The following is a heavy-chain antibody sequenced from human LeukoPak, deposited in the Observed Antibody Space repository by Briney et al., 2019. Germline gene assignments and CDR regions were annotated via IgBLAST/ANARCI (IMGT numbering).Heavy chain of an antibody. J-gene: IGHJ4*02. V-gene: IGHV4-4*07. Sequence: SQTLSLTCTVSGASISSYYWSWIRQPAGKGLEWIGRIYIGGNTKYNPSLKSRVTMSVDTSKNLFSLKVSSVTAADTAVYYCARGSSSSSIYFDYWGQGTLVTVSS. CDR3: ARGSSSSSIYFDY. CDR1: GASISSYY. CDR2: IYIGGNT. D-gene: IGHD6-13*01.